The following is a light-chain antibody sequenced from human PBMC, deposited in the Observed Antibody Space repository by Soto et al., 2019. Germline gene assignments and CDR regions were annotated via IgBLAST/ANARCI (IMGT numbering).Light chain of an antibody. Sequence: QSVLTQVRSVSGSPGQSVTISCTGTSSDVGAHNHVSWYQQHPGKAPKLLIYAVTQRPSGVPDRFSGSKSGNTASLTISGLQPEDEADYFCCSYASTSPYVFGTGTKLTVL. V-gene: IGLV2-11*01. CDR3: CSYASTSPYV. J-gene: IGLJ1*01. CDR1: SSDVGAHNH. CDR2: AVT.